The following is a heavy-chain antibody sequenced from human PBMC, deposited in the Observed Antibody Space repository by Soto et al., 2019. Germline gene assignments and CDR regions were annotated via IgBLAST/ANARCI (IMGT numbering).Heavy chain of an antibody. Sequence: QVQLVQSGAEVKKPGSSVKVSCKASGGTFSSYAISWVRQAPGQGLEWMGGIIPIFGTANYAQKFQGRVTITADESTSTAYMELSSLRSEDTAVYYCARDQVQCYDFWSGCPMDVWGQGTTVTVSS. CDR2: IIPIFGTA. CDR1: GGTFSSYA. V-gene: IGHV1-69*01. D-gene: IGHD3-3*01. CDR3: ARDQVQCYDFWSGCPMDV. J-gene: IGHJ6*02.